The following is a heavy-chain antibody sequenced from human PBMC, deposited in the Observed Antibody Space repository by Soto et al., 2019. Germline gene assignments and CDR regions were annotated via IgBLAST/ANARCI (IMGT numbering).Heavy chain of an antibody. D-gene: IGHD4-17*01. CDR3: ARAFYGEYAAYYYGMDV. V-gene: IGHV4-38-2*01. Sequence: SETLSLTCAVSGYSIGSAYYWGWIRQPPGKGLEWIGNIYHSGTTYYNPSLESRVTISVDTSNNQFSLKLNSVTAADTAVYYCARAFYGEYAAYYYGMDVWGQGTKVTVSS. CDR1: GYSIGSAYY. CDR2: IYHSGTT. J-gene: IGHJ6*02.